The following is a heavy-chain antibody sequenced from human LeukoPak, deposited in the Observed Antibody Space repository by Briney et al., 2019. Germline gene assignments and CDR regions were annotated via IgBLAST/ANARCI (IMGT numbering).Heavy chain of an antibody. V-gene: IGHV3-7*01. J-gene: IGHJ1*01. CDR1: GFTFSSYW. Sequence: GGSLRLSCAASGFTFSSYWMSWVRQAPGKGLEWVANIKQDGSGKYYVDSVKGRFTISRDNAKNSLYLQMNSLRAEDTAVYYCARDHSSGWTRRPEHFQHWGQGTLVTVSS. D-gene: IGHD6-19*01. CDR2: IKQDGSGK. CDR3: ARDHSSGWTRRPEHFQH.